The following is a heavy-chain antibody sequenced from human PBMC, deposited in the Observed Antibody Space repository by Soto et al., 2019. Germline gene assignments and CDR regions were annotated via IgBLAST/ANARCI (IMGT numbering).Heavy chain of an antibody. D-gene: IGHD3-3*01. CDR1: GFTFSSYW. CDR2: IEQDGSEK. V-gene: IGHV3-7*01. J-gene: IGHJ3*02. Sequence: PGGSLRLSCAASGFTFSSYWMSRVRQAPGKGLEWVANIEQDGSEKYYVASVKGRFTISRDNAKNSLYLQMNSLRAEDTAVYYCARDRKLIYYDFWSGPTTLFDIWGQGTMVTVSS. CDR3: ARDRKLIYYDFWSGPTTLFDI.